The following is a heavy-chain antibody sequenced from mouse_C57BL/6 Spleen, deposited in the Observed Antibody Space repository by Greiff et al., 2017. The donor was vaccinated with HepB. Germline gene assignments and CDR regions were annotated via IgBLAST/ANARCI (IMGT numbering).Heavy chain of an antibody. CDR2: INPYNGDT. Sequence: LQQSGPELVKPGDSVKISCKASGYSFTGYFMNWVMQSHGKSLEWIGRINPYNGDTFYNQKFKGKATLTVDKSSSTAHMELRSLTSEDSAVYYCARGDYYGSSYAMDYWGQGTSVTVSS. CDR3: ARGDYYGSSYAMDY. D-gene: IGHD1-1*01. V-gene: IGHV1-20*01. CDR1: GYSFTGYF. J-gene: IGHJ4*01.